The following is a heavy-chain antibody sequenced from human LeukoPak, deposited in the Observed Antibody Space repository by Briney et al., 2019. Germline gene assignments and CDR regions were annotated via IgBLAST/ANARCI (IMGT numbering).Heavy chain of an antibody. V-gene: IGHV1-18*04. D-gene: IGHD3-10*01. CDR2: ISAYNGNT. J-gene: IGHJ3*02. CDR1: GYTLTSYV. CDR3: ARDVELWFGELFISAFGI. Sequence: SVNVSCKDSGYTLTSYVISWLRPAPGQGRAWMGWISAYNGNTHYAHQLQVRVTLTTDTSSNTAYMELRRLRSDDTAVYYCARDVELWFGELFISAFGICGQGRMVTVSS.